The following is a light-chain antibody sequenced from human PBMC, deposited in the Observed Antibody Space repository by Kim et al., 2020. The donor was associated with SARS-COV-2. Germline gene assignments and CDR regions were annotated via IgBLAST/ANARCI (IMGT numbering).Light chain of an antibody. J-gene: IGKJ4*01. CDR3: QQCNSNPVT. CDR2: AAS. CDR1: QSINNY. Sequence: IQLTQSPSSLSASVGDRVTITCRASQSINNYLNWYQQKPGKAPKLLIHAASTLQSGVPSRFSGTGSGTDFTLTIYSLQPEDSATYYCQQCNSNPVTFGGGTKVDIK. V-gene: IGKV1-39*01.